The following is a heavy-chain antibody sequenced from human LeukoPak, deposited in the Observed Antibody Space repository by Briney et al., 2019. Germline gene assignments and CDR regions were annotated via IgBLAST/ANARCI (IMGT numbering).Heavy chain of an antibody. V-gene: IGHV4-30-4*01. CDR3: ARLYYYDSSVYYYYGMDV. J-gene: IGHJ6*02. Sequence: PSQTLSLTCTVSGGSICSGDYYWSWIRQPPGKGLEWIGYIYYSGSTYYNPSLKSRVTISVDTSKDQFSLKLSSVTAADTAVYYCARLYYYDSSVYYYYGMDVWGQGTTVTVSS. CDR1: GGSICSGDYY. D-gene: IGHD3-22*01. CDR2: IYYSGST.